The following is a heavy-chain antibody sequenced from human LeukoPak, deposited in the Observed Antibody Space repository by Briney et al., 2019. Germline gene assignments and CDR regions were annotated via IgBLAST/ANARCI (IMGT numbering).Heavy chain of an antibody. CDR3: ARGGLDALFGEPYGDLDP. V-gene: IGHV1-2*02. D-gene: IGHD4-17*01. J-gene: IGHJ5*02. CDR1: GYTFTGYY. Sequence: ASVKVSCKASGYTFTGYYMHWVRQAPGQGLEWMGWINPNSGGTNYAQKFQGRVTMTRDTSISTAYMELSRLRSDDTAVYYCARGGLDALFGEPYGDLDPWGQGTLVTVSS. CDR2: INPNSGGT.